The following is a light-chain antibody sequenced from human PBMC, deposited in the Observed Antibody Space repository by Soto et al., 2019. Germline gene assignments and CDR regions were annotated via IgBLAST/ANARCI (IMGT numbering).Light chain of an antibody. CDR3: QQYNIWPPWT. Sequence: IVLSQSPAALSESLGERVTLSCRASQSVSANLAWYQQRPGQAPRLPIYGISNRAPDTPDRFSGSGSGTEFTLTISSLQSEDSAVYYCQQYNIWPPWTFGQGTKVDIK. CDR1: QSVSAN. J-gene: IGKJ1*01. CDR2: GIS. V-gene: IGKV3-15*01.